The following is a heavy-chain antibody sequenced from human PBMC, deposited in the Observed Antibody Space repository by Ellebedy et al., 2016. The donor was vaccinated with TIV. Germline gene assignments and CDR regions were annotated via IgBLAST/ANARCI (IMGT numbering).Heavy chain of an antibody. CDR3: ARGDANSGDY. J-gene: IGHJ4*02. Sequence: GESLKISCVASGFSFSSYRMSWVRQAPGKGLEWVAHIKTDGSETYYVDSVKGRFTISRENAKNALFLQMDGLRVDDSAVYFCARGDANSGDYWGQGTLVTVSS. D-gene: IGHD1-1*01. CDR2: IKTDGSET. CDR1: GFSFSSYR. V-gene: IGHV3-7*04.